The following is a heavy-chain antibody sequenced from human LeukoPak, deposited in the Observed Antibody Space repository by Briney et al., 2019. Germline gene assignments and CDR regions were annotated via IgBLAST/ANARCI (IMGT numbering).Heavy chain of an antibody. CDR3: ARGAYHIDY. V-gene: IGHV3-53*01. CDR1: GFTVSSNY. Sequence: GGSLRLSCAASGFTVSSNYMSWVRQAPGKGLEWVSVIYSGGSTYYAASLKGRLSISHDNSKNTVYLQMKSLRAQHTAVYYCARGAYHIDYWGQGTLVTVSS. J-gene: IGHJ4*02. D-gene: IGHD2-2*01. CDR2: IYSGGST.